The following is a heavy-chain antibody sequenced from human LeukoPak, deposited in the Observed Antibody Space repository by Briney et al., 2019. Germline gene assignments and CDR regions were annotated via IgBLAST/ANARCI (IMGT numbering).Heavy chain of an antibody. CDR3: ANLWGWRTHIDS. D-gene: IGHD3-3*01. V-gene: IGHV3-66*02. Sequence: GGSLRLSCTASGLFVSDSYMTWVRQAPGKGLEWVSIIYAGGSTYYTDSVKGRFTISRDNSNNTVYLQMNSLKIEDTAVYYCANLWGWRTHIDSWGQGTVVTVSS. CDR2: IYAGGST. J-gene: IGHJ4*02. CDR1: GLFVSDSY.